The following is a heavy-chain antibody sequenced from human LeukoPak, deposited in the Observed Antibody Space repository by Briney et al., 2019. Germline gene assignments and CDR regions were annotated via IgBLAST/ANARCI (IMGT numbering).Heavy chain of an antibody. Sequence: PGGSLRLCCAASGFTFRSYAMQWVRQAPGKGLEWVSYITYNSGTIFYADSVKGRFTISRDNAKDSLYLQMSSLRDEDTAVYCCAGDSGYSYADDYWGQGTLVTVSS. CDR2: ITYNSGTI. D-gene: IGHD5-18*01. J-gene: IGHJ4*02. V-gene: IGHV3-48*02. CDR3: AGDSGYSYADDY. CDR1: GFTFRSYA.